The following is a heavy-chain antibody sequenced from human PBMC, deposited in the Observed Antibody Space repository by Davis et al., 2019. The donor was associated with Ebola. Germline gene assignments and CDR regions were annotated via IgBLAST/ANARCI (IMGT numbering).Heavy chain of an antibody. CDR2: ISTNGAYT. D-gene: IGHD2-2*01. CDR3: ARDAVPAAQDY. V-gene: IGHV3-11*05. Sequence: PGGSLRLSCAASGFSFSDHYMNWVRQAPGRGLEWISYISTNGAYTNYTDSVKGRFTISRDNAKNSLYLQMNSLRAEDTAIYYCARDAVPAAQDYWGQGTLVTVSS. J-gene: IGHJ4*02. CDR1: GFSFSDHY.